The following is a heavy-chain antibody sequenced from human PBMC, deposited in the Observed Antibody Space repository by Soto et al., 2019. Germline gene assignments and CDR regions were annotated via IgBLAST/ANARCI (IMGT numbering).Heavy chain of an antibody. V-gene: IGHV2-5*01. CDR3: AQSRRELGSGMDV. Sequence: QITLTESGPTLMQPTQTLTLTCTFSGFSLSTRGVAVGWIRQHPGKALEWLALIYWYDDKRYSTSLKSRLTITKDTSKNQVVLTMTNMDPVDTAKYYCAQSRRELGSGMDVWGQGPTVTVSS. J-gene: IGHJ6*02. D-gene: IGHD3-10*01. CDR2: IYWYDDK. CDR1: GFSLSTRGVA.